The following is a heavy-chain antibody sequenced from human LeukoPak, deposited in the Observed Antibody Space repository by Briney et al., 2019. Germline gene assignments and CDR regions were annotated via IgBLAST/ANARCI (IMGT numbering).Heavy chain of an antibody. CDR2: IYYSGST. CDR1: GGSISSGSFY. Sequence: SETLSLTCTVSGGSISSGSFYWGWIRQPPGKGLEWIGSIYYSGSTYYNPSLKSRVTISVDTSKNQFSLKLSSVTAADTAVYYCARDIFPPQDAFDIWGQGTMVTVSS. D-gene: IGHD2-21*01. J-gene: IGHJ3*02. V-gene: IGHV4-39*07. CDR3: ARDIFPPQDAFDI.